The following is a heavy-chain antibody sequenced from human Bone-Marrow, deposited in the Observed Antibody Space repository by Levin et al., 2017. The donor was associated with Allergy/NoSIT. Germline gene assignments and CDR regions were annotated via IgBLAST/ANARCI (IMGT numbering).Heavy chain of an antibody. D-gene: IGHD1-26*01. CDR3: ARVDPTGSYDY. Sequence: GESLKISCVASGFGFRTYPMDWVRRAPGKGLQWVTSISYDGSKEDYADSVKGRFTISRDNSERTLYLQMNSLRVEDTGVYYCARVDPTGSYDYWGQGTLVTVS. J-gene: IGHJ4*02. CDR2: ISYDGSKE. CDR1: GFGFRTYP. V-gene: IGHV3-30*04.